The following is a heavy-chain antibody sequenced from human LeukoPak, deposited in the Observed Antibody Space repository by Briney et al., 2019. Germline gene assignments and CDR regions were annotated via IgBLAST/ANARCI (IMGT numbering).Heavy chain of an antibody. CDR2: IYYGGST. D-gene: IGHD2-8*01. V-gene: IGHV4-59*01. CDR3: ARVGGQGCTNGVCYTLDY. CDR1: GGSISSYY. Sequence: PSETLSLTCTVSGGSISSYYWSWIRQPPGKGLEWIGYIYYGGSTNYNPSLKSRVTISVDTSNNQFSLNLSSVTAADTAVYYCARVGGQGCTNGVCYTLDYWGQGTLVTVSS. J-gene: IGHJ4*02.